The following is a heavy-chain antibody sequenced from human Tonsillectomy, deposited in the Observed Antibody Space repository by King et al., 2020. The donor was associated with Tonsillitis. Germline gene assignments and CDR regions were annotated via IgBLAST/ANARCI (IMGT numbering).Heavy chain of an antibody. J-gene: IGHJ4*02. CDR3: ARDPGSGWFQDY. CDR2: ISYDGSNK. CDR1: GFTFSSYG. V-gene: IGHV3-33*05. Sequence: QLVQSGGGVVQPGRSLRLSCAASGFTFSSYGMHWVRQAPGKGLEWVSFISYDGSNKYYADSVRGRFTISRDNSKNTLSLQLNSLRAEDTAVYYCARDPGSGWFQDYWGQGTLVTVSS. D-gene: IGHD6-19*01.